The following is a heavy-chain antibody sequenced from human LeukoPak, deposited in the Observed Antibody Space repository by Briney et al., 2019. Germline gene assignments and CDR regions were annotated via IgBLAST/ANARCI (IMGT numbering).Heavy chain of an antibody. J-gene: IGHJ4*02. CDR2: IGISSGNT. CDR3: ARGEILSPYYDGAGSYFSDY. D-gene: IGHD3-10*01. Sequence: GGSLRLSCTASGFPFSDYSMNWVRQAPGKGLEWISYIGISSGNTKYADSVKGRFTISADNARNSLYLQMNSLRVEDTAVYYCARGEILSPYYDGAGSYFSDYWGQGTLVNVSS. V-gene: IGHV3-48*04. CDR1: GFPFSDYS.